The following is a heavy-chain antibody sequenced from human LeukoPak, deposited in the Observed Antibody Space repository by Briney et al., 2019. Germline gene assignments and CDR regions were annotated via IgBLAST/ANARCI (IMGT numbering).Heavy chain of an antibody. Sequence: GGSLRLSCAASGFTFSSYEMNWVRQAPGKGLEWVSYISSSGSTIYYADSVKGRFTISRDDSRNTLSLQMNSLRVEDTAVYYCAELGITMIGGVWGKGTTVTISS. CDR3: AELGITMIGGV. CDR1: GFTFSSYE. CDR2: ISSSGSTI. D-gene: IGHD3-10*02. V-gene: IGHV3-48*03. J-gene: IGHJ6*04.